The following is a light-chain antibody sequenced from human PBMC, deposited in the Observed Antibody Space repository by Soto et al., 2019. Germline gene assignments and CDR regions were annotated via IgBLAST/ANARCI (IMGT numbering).Light chain of an antibody. V-gene: IGKV3-15*01. Sequence: EIVLTQSPGTLSVSPGESATLSCRASQSVASHLAWYQQKPGQAPRLLIFGASVRATGIPARFSGSGSGTEFVLTIDSLQSEDFAVYYCHQYNDWPSITFGQGTRLEI. CDR2: GAS. J-gene: IGKJ5*01. CDR1: QSVASH. CDR3: HQYNDWPSIT.